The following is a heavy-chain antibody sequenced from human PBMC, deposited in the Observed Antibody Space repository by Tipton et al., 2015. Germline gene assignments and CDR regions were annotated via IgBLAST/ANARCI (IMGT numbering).Heavy chain of an antibody. CDR1: SGSIRGSDDY. CDR2: IYGSGST. D-gene: IGHD3-10*02. J-gene: IGHJ5*02. V-gene: IGHV4-31*02. CDR3: ARDYVYNWFDP. Sequence: LRLSCSVSSGSIRGSDDYWSWIRQHPGKGLEWIGRIYGSGSTDYTPSLKSRVSITVDTSKNQFSLKLSSVTAADTAVYYCARDYVYNWFDPWGQGTLVTVSS.